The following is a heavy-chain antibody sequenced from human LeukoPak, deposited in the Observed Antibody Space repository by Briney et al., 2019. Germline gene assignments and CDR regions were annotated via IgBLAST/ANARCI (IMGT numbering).Heavy chain of an antibody. V-gene: IGHV3-21*01. CDR1: GFTFFSGCS. Sequence: KPGGSLRLSCAASGFTFFSGCSMSWVRQAHGKGLEWVSSITASSISKYYADSVEGRFTISRDNAKNTLFLQMSSLRADDTAVYYCATFSGIQLQSNFDYWGQGTLVTVSS. CDR2: ITASSISK. CDR3: ATFSGIQLQSNFDY. J-gene: IGHJ4*02. D-gene: IGHD5-24*01.